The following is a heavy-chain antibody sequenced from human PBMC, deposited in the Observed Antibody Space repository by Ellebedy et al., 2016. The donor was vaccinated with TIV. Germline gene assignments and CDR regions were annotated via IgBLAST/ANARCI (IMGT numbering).Heavy chain of an antibody. CDR2: ISYDGSKE. Sequence: GESLKISCAASGFTFSSYAMHWVRQAPGKGLEWVAVISYDGSKEYYADSVKGRFTISRDNPKNTLYLQMNSLRAEDTAVYYCVRLGDKKAWNGDYWGQGTLVTVSS. J-gene: IGHJ4*02. V-gene: IGHV3-30*04. CDR3: VRLGDKKAWNGDY. D-gene: IGHD1-1*01. CDR1: GFTFSSYA.